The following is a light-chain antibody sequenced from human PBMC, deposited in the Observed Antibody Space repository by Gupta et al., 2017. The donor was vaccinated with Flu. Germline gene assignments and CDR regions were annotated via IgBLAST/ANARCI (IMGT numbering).Light chain of an antibody. J-gene: IGKJ2*01. CDR3: QHSNSTPWT. CDR2: AAS. V-gene: IGKV1-39*01. CDR1: QSINSY. Sequence: DIQMTQSPSSLSASVGDRVTITCRASQSINSYLNWYQQKPGQAPKLLIYAASSLQSGVPSRFSGSGSGTDFTLTISRLQPEDFATYYCQHSNSTPWTFGQGTKLEIK.